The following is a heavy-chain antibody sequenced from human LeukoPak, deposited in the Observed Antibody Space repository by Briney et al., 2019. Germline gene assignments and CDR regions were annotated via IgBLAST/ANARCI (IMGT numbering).Heavy chain of an antibody. D-gene: IGHD3-22*01. CDR2: IKQDGSDK. CDR1: GFTFSTYW. CDR3: ARWRDYYDSSIQGFDY. J-gene: IGHJ4*02. V-gene: IGHV3-7*01. Sequence: GGSLRLSCKASGFTFSTYWMSWVRQAPGKGLGWVASIKQDGSDKYYVDSVKGRFTISRDNAKNSLYLQMNSLRTEDTALYYCARWRDYYDSSIQGFDYWGQGTLVTVSS.